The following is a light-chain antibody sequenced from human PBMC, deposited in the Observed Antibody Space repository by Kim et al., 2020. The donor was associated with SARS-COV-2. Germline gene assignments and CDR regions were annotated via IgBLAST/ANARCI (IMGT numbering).Light chain of an antibody. CDR2: GVN. J-gene: IGLJ3*02. CDR1: SSDVGNYNL. Sequence: QSALTQPASASGSPGQSITISCTGSSSDVGNYNLVSWYQQHPGKAPKLMIFGVNERPSGVSNRFSGSKSGNTTSLTISGLQVEDEADYYCCSYAGIWVFGGGTQLTVL. CDR3: CSYAGIWV. V-gene: IGLV2-23*02.